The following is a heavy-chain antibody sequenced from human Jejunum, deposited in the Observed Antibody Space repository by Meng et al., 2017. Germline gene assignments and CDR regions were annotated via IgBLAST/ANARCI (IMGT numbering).Heavy chain of an antibody. CDR2: VFHSVHR. Sequence: QLPQEASGPGRLKLSGTLALTCAASGGSIACTKGGSWGRQTRGKGREWMGEVFHSVHRNYNPSLMSRLTMSVDKSKNQFSLNLTSVTAADTAVYYCASRPVGIRTYYFDCWGQGTLVTVSS. V-gene: IGHV4-4*02. J-gene: IGHJ4*02. D-gene: IGHD2-21*01. CDR3: ASRPVGIRTYYFDC. CDR1: GGSIACTKG.